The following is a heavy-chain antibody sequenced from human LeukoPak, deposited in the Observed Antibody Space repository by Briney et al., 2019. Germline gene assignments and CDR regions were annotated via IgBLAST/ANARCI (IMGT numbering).Heavy chain of an antibody. CDR2: IRYDGSNK. J-gene: IGHJ6*03. V-gene: IGHV3-30*02. Sequence: GGSLTLSCAASGFTFSSYGMHWVRQAPDKGLEWVAFIRYDGSNKYYADSVKGRFTISRDKSKNTLYLQMNSLRAEDTAVYYCAKDGGYCSSTSCQNYYYYYMDVWGKGTTVTVSS. D-gene: IGHD2-2*03. CDR1: GFTFSSYG. CDR3: AKDGGYCSSTSCQNYYYYYMDV.